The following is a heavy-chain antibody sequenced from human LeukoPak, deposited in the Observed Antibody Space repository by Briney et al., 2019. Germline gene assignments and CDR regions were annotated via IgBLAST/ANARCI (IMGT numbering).Heavy chain of an antibody. D-gene: IGHD6-19*01. V-gene: IGHV3-74*01. CDR3: AREVDKSVAGYGMDV. J-gene: IGHJ6*02. Sequence: GGSLRLSCAASGFSFSSSWMHWVRQTPGKGLVWVSRINSDGSSTIYADSVKGRFTISRDNAKNSLYLQMNSLRAEDTAVYYCAREVDKSVAGYGMDVWGQGTTVTVSS. CDR1: GFSFSSSW. CDR2: INSDGSST.